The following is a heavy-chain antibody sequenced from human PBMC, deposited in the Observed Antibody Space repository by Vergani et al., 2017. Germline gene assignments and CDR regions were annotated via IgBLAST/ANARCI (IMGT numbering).Heavy chain of an antibody. CDR1: GGTFSSYA. D-gene: IGHD3-22*01. Sequence: QVQLVQSGAEVKKPGSSVKVSCKASGGTFSSYAISWVRQAPGQGLEWMGRSIPIFGTANYAQKFQGRVTITADESTSTAYMELSSLRSEDTAVYYCARGDSSGYYSSSPNNWFDPWGQGTLVTVSS. CDR3: ARGDSSGYYSSSPNNWFDP. V-gene: IGHV1-69*18. CDR2: SIPIFGTA. J-gene: IGHJ5*02.